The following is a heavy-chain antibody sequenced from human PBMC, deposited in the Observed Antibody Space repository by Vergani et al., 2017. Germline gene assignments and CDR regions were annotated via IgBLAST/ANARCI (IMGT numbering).Heavy chain of an antibody. J-gene: IGHJ4*02. CDR3: ATGGYYDSSGYYQFDY. Sequence: QVQLQESGPGLVKPSETLSLTCAVPGGSISSSNWWSWVRQPPGKGLEWIGEIYHSGSTNYNPSLKSRGTISVDTSKNQFSLKLSSVTAADTAVYYCATGGYYDSSGYYQFDYWGQGTLVTVSS. CDR2: IYHSGST. CDR1: GGSISSSNW. V-gene: IGHV4-4*02. D-gene: IGHD3-22*01.